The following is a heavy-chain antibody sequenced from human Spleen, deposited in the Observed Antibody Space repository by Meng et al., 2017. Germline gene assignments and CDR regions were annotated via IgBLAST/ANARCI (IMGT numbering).Heavy chain of an antibody. CDR3: ATRGNPYLDR. Sequence: QGQVLQSGVGVKKPGASVKVSCRVSDYTLTSDGFSWVRQAPGQGLQWMGWINIYNGITNYGRNFQVRVTLTTDTSTSTGYMELRSLTSDDTAVYYCATRGNPYLDRWGQGTLVTVSS. J-gene: IGHJ4*02. V-gene: IGHV1-18*04. CDR2: INIYNGIT. CDR1: DYTLTSDG.